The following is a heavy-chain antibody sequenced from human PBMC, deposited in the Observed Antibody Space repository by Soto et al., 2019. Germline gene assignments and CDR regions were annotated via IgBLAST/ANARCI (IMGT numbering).Heavy chain of an antibody. J-gene: IGHJ6*02. D-gene: IGHD3-3*01. CDR3: ARSGVTIFGVVIGTSYGMDV. CDR1: GGSISSYY. CDR2: IYYSGST. V-gene: IGHV4-59*01. Sequence: SETLSLTCTVSGGSISSYYWSWIRQPPGKELEWIGYIYYSGSTNYNPSLKSRVTISVDTSKNQFSLKLSSVTAADTAVYYCARSGVTIFGVVIGTSYGMDVWGQGTTVTVSS.